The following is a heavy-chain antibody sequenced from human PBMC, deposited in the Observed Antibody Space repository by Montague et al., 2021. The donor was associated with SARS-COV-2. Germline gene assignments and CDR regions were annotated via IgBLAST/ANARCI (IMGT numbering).Heavy chain of an antibody. Sequence: SETLSLTCTVSGASISSYYWSWIRQPPGKGLEWIGYIYYSGSTYYNPSLKSRVTISVDTSKNQFSLKLSSVTAADTAVYYCARPVSYYDILSSSTNWFDPWGQGNLVTVSS. V-gene: IGHV4-59*04. J-gene: IGHJ5*02. CDR2: IYYSGST. D-gene: IGHD3-9*01. CDR1: GASISSYY. CDR3: ARPVSYYDILSSSTNWFDP.